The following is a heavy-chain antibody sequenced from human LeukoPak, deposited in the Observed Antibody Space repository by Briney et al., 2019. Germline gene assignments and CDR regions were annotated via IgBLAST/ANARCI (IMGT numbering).Heavy chain of an antibody. Sequence: GESLKISCKGSGYSFTSYWIGWVRQMPGKGLGWMGIIYPDDSDTRYSPSFQGQVTISADRSISTAYLQWSSLKASDSAMYYCARGYYYYDSSGYPFDYWGQGTLVTVSS. CDR2: IYPDDSDT. V-gene: IGHV5-51*01. D-gene: IGHD3-22*01. CDR1: GYSFTSYW. J-gene: IGHJ4*02. CDR3: ARGYYYYDSSGYPFDY.